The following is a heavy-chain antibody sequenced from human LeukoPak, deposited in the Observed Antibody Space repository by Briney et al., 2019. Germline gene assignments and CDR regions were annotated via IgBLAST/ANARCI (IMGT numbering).Heavy chain of an antibody. V-gene: IGHV3-7*01. Sequence: GGSLRLSCAASGFTFSAYWMTWVRQAPGKGLAWVANIIEGGDVKYYVDSVKGRFTISRDNTKNSLYLQMNSLRAEDTAVYYCARESVTNRYCTNGVCSAGYWAQGTLVTVSS. D-gene: IGHD2-8*01. CDR3: ARESVTNRYCTNGVCSAGY. J-gene: IGHJ4*02. CDR1: GFTFSAYW. CDR2: IIEGGDVK.